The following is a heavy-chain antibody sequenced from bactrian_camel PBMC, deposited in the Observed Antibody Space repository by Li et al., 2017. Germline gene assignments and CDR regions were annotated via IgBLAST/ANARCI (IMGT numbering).Heavy chain of an antibody. CDR1: GFPDSVYC. Sequence: HVQLVESGGGSVQAGGSLRLSCAASGFPDSVYCMAWFRQAPGNEREGVATIYTGGGSIKYADSVKGRFTISQDNAKNTLYLQMNSLKPEDTAMYYCAAAEEDCYSGSWGSVYYWGQGTQVTVS. V-gene: IGHV3S1*01. CDR2: IYTGGGSI. CDR3: AAAEEDCYSGSWGSVYY. J-gene: IGHJ4*01. D-gene: IGHD3*01.